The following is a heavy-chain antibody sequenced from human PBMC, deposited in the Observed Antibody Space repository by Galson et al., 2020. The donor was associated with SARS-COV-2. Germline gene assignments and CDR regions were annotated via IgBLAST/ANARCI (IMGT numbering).Heavy chain of an antibody. CDR3: AKGDDIVLEGDMDV. V-gene: IGHV3-33*06. D-gene: IGHD2-8*02. CDR1: GFTFSSYG. CDR2: IWYDGSNK. Sequence: GGSLRLSCAASGFTFSSYGMHWVRQAPGKGLEWVAVIWYDGSNKYYADSVKGRFTISRDNSKNTLYLQMNSLRAEDTAGYYCAKGDDIVLEGDMDVWGKGTTVTVSS. J-gene: IGHJ6*03.